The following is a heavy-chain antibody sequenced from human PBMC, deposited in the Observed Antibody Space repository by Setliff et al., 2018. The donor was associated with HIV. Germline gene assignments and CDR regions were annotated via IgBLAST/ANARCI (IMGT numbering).Heavy chain of an antibody. CDR2: VYANGET. D-gene: IGHD3-10*01. CDR3: ARRKLQDSTITTSNWFDS. Sequence: SETLSLTCTVSGGSISSYYWSWIRQPPGKGLEWIGYVYANGETNYNPSLKSRVTMSADTSRNQFSLSLNSATAADTAVYFCARRKLQDSTITTSNWFDSWGQGILVTVSS. CDR1: GGSISSYY. V-gene: IGHV4-4*09. J-gene: IGHJ5*01.